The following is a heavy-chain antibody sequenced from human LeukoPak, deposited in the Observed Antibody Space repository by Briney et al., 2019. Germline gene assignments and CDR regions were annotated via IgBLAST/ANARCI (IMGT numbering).Heavy chain of an antibody. CDR3: ALLGRELTLDY. D-gene: IGHD1-26*01. CDR2: ISGSGGST. Sequence: GGSLRLSCAASGFTFSSYAMSWVRQAPVKGLEWVSAISGSGGSTYYADSVKGRFTISRDNSKNTLYLQMNSLRAEDTAVYYCALLGRELTLDYWGQGTLVTVSS. CDR1: GFTFSSYA. V-gene: IGHV3-23*01. J-gene: IGHJ4*02.